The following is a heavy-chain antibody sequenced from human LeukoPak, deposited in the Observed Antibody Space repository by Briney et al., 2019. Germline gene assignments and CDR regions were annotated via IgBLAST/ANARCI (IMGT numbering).Heavy chain of an antibody. V-gene: IGHV3-15*01. CDR3: TTDLRWDLPYVRY. CDR2: IKSKTDGGTT. D-gene: IGHD1-26*01. CDR1: GFTFSNAW. Sequence: GGSLRLSCAASGFTFSNAWMSWVGQAPGKGLEWVGRIKSKTDGGTTDYAAPVKGRFTISRDDSENTLYLQMNSLKTEDTAVYYCTTDLRWDLPYVRYWGQGTRVTVSS. J-gene: IGHJ4*02.